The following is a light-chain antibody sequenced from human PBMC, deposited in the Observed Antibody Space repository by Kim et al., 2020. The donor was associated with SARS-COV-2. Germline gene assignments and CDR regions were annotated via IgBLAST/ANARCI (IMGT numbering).Light chain of an antibody. CDR3: TIWNGNTWV. V-gene: IGLV5-45*02. CDR1: SGINVGTYG. Sequence: TCTLHSGINVGTYGIYWYQQKPGSPPQYLLRYKSDSDKHQDSGVPSRFSGSKDALANAEILIISGIQSDDEADYFCTIWNGNTWVFGGGTQLTVL. J-gene: IGLJ3*02. CDR2: YKSDSDK.